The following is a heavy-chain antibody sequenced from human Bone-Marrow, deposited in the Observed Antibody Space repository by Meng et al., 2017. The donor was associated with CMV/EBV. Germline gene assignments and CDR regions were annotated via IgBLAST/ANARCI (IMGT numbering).Heavy chain of an antibody. V-gene: IGHV1-18*01. CDR1: GYTFTSYG. J-gene: IGHJ5*02. CDR2: ISAYNGNT. CDR3: AIVKRGTRWFDP. Sequence: ASVKVSCKASGYTFTSYGISWVRQAPGQGLEWMGWISAYNGNTNYAQKLQGRVTMTTDTSTSTAYMELRSLRSDDTAVYYCAIVKRGTRWFDPWGQGTLVTVSS. D-gene: IGHD1-1*01.